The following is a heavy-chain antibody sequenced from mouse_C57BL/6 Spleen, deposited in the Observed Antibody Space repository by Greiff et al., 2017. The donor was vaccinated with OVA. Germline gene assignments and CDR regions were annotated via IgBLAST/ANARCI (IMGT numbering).Heavy chain of an antibody. CDR2: IDPSDSYT. V-gene: IGHV1-59*01. D-gene: IGHD1-1*01. CDR1: GYTFTSYW. J-gene: IGHJ2*01. CDR3: AGYEDYYGKGDY. Sequence: QVQLQQPGAELVRPGTSVKLSCTASGYTFTSYWMHWVKQRPGQGLEWIGVIDPSDSYTNYTQKFTGKATLTVDTSTSTAYLHLSSLTSEDSAGYYCAGYEDYYGKGDYWGQGTTLTVSS.